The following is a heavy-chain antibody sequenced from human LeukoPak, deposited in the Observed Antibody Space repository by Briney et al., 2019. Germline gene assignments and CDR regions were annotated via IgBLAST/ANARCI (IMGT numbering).Heavy chain of an antibody. D-gene: IGHD2-8*01. CDR2: IWYDGSNK. V-gene: IGHV3-33*01. J-gene: IGHJ4*02. CDR1: GFTFSSYG. Sequence: PGGSLRLSCAASGFTFSSYGMHWVRQAPGKGLEWVAVIWYDGSNKYYADSVKGRFTISRDNSKNTLYLQMNSLRAEDTAVYYCARGYTYCTNGVCYTVDFDYWGQGTLVTVSS. CDR3: ARGYTYCTNGVCYTVDFDY.